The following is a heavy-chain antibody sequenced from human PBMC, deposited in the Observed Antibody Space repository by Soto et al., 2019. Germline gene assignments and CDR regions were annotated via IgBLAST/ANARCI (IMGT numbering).Heavy chain of an antibody. CDR1: GFTFTKYS. CDR3: ANDLVRGVPF. CDR2: ISSSSTDI. Sequence: EVQLGESGGGLVKPGGSLRLSCAASGFTFTKYSMSWVRQAPGKGLEWVSSISSSSTDIYYVDSVKGRFTISRDNAKNSLYLQMNSLRAEDTAVYYCANDLVRGVPFWGQGTPVTVSS. D-gene: IGHD3-10*01. V-gene: IGHV3-21*01. J-gene: IGHJ4*02.